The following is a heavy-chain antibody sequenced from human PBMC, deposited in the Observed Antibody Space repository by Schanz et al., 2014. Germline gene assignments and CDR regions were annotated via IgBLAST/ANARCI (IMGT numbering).Heavy chain of an antibody. CDR3: AKDLGVDCGDGCFNWYFDL. Sequence: EVQLVESGGGLIQPGGSLRLSCTASGFTFGDYAMTWVRQAPGKGLEWVAAVSSRSDEIKYADSVRGRFTISRDNSRSTMYLQMNSLRAEDTAVYFCAKDLGVDCGDGCFNWYFDLWGRGTLVTVSS. D-gene: IGHD2-21*02. CDR2: VSSRSDEI. V-gene: IGHV3-23*04. J-gene: IGHJ2*01. CDR1: GFTFGDYA.